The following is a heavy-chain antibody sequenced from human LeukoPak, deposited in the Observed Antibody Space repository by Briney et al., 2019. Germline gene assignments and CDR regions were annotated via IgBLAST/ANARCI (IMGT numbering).Heavy chain of an antibody. D-gene: IGHD5-24*01. CDR1: GFTFSDYY. J-gene: IGHJ4*02. Sequence: GGSLTLSCAPSGFTFSDYYMRWLRQAPGGGREWVSYISSSGSTIYYADSVKGRFTISRDNAKNSLYLQMNSLRAEDTAVYYCARGGGRWLQRIDYWGQGTLVTVSS. CDR2: ISSSGSTI. V-gene: IGHV3-11*01. CDR3: ARGGGRWLQRIDY.